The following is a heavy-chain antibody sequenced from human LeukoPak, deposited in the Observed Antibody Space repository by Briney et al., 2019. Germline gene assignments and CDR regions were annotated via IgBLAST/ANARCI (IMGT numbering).Heavy chain of an antibody. CDR3: ARASRPTVTIDPYYFDY. V-gene: IGHV1-2*02. CDR2: IYPNSGGT. Sequence: ASVKVSFKASGYTFTGYYMHWVRQAPGQGLEWMGWIYPNSGGTNYPQKFQGRVTMTRDTSISTAYMELSRLRSDDTAVYYCARASRPTVTIDPYYFDYWGQGTLVTVSS. J-gene: IGHJ4*02. CDR1: GYTFTGYY. D-gene: IGHD4-17*01.